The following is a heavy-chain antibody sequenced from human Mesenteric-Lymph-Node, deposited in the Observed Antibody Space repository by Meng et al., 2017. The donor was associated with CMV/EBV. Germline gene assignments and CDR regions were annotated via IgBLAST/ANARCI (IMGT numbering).Heavy chain of an antibody. D-gene: IGHD5-18*01. Sequence: QLQLHESGPGPVKPSETLSLTCTVSGGSISSHTTSYYWGWIRQPPGKGLEWIASIMYSGTTYYNPSLQSRVTISADTSKNQFSLKMNSMTAADTVQYYCVRDWWYGYATWGQGILVTVSS. CDR2: IMYSGTT. J-gene: IGHJ4*02. V-gene: IGHV4-39*07. CDR3: VRDWWYGYAT. CDR1: GGSISSHTTSYY.